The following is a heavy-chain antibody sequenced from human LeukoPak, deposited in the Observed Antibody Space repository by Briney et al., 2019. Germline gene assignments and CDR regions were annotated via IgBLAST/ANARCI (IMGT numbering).Heavy chain of an antibody. Sequence: SVKVPCKASGGTFSSYAISWVRQAPGQGLEWMGGIIPIFGTANYAQKFQGRVTITADESTSTAYMELSSLRSEDTAVYYCAWGGLRFLEWLEFDYWGQGTLVTVSS. D-gene: IGHD3-3*01. V-gene: IGHV1-69*01. CDR3: AWGGLRFLEWLEFDY. CDR1: GGTFSSYA. CDR2: IIPIFGTA. J-gene: IGHJ4*02.